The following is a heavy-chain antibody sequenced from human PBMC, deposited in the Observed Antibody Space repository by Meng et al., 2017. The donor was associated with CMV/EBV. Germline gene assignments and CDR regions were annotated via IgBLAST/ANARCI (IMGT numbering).Heavy chain of an antibody. V-gene: IGHV1-2*02. Sequence: SVNVSCQASVYTFTGYYIHWVRQAPGQGLEWMGWINPNTGGTNYAQKFQGRVTMTRDTSISTVYMELSRLRSDDTAVYYCARILVEPAAIYYGLDVWGQGTTVTVSS. CDR1: VYTFTGYY. CDR3: ARILVEPAAIYYGLDV. CDR2: INPNTGGT. J-gene: IGHJ6*02. D-gene: IGHD2-2*01.